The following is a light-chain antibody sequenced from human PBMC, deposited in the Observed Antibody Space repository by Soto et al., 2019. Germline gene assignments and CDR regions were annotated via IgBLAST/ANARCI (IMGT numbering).Light chain of an antibody. CDR1: SSDVGGYNY. Sequence: QSALTQPASVSGSPGQSITISCTGTSSDVGGYNYVSWYQQYPGKAPKLMIYDVSNRPSGVSDRFSGSKSGNTASLNISGLQAEDEADYYCSSYTSTNTLVFGGGTKVTVL. V-gene: IGLV2-14*01. CDR2: DVS. CDR3: SSYTSTNTLV. J-gene: IGLJ2*01.